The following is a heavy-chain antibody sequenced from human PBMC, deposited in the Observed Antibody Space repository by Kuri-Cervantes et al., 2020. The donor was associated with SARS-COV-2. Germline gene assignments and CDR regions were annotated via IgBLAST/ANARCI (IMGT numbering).Heavy chain of an antibody. Sequence: GGSLRLSCAASGFTFSSYAMSWVRQAPGKGLEWVSAISGSGDSTYYADSVKGRFTISRDNSKNTLCLQMNSLRAEDTAVYYCAKDRELGYCSSTSCRYYYYMDVWGKGTTVTVSS. D-gene: IGHD2-2*01. CDR3: AKDRELGYCSSTSCRYYYYMDV. CDR2: ISGSGDST. CDR1: GFTFSSYA. J-gene: IGHJ6*03. V-gene: IGHV3-23*01.